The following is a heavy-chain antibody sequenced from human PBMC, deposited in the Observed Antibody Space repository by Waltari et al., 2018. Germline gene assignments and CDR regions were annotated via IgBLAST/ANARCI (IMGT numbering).Heavy chain of an antibody. V-gene: IGHV3-33*01. J-gene: IGHJ3*01. D-gene: IGHD2-21*02. CDR2: IWDDGSHK. CDR3: ARVRSMVVTQDAFDV. CDR1: GFTFYNFA. Sequence: QLQLVQSGGGVVQPGTSLRLSCAASGFTFYNFAMHWVRQAPGKGLEWVEVIWDDGSHKYYADSVKGRFTISRDNSKNTLFLQMNSLRAEDTAIYYCARVRSMVVTQDAFDVWGQGTEVSVSS.